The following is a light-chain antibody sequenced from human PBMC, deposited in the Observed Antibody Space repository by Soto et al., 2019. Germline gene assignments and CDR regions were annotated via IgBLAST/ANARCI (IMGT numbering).Light chain of an antibody. CDR1: QSVSSSY. J-gene: IGKJ3*01. CDR2: GAS. CDR3: QQYGSSPFT. V-gene: IGKV3-20*01. Sequence: EIVLTQSPGTLSLSPGERATLSCRASQSVSSSYLAWYQQKPGQAPRLLIYGASSRATDIPDRFSGSGFGTDFTLTISRLEPEDFAVYYCQQYGSSPFTFGPGTKVDIK.